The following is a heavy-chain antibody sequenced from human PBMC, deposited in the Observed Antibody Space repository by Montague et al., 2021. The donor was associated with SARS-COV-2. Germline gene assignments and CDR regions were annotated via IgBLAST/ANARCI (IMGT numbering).Heavy chain of an antibody. CDR3: ARGHLSVSTIVVVFTSASYYFDY. J-gene: IGHJ4*02. CDR2: IYHGGFT. V-gene: IGHV4-38-2*02. Sequence: SETLSLTCSVSGYSISSGYFWGWIRQPPGKGLEWIGAIYHGGFTHYNPSLKSRLTMSLDTSKNQFSLKLTSVTAADTAVYFCARGHLSVSTIVVVFTSASYYFDYWGRGAQVTVSS. D-gene: IGHD3-22*01. CDR1: GYSISSGYF.